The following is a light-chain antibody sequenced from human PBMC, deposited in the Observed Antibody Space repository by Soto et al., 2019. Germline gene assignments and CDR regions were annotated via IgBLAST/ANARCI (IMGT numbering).Light chain of an antibody. CDR2: EVS. J-gene: IGLJ1*01. V-gene: IGLV2-14*01. Sequence: QSVLAQPASVSGSPEQSITISCTGTSSDVGSYNYVSWYQHHPGKAPKLMISEVSNRPSGISNRFSGSKSGNTASLTISGLQAEDEADYYCSSYAGPSTPIYVFGTGTKVTVL. CDR1: SSDVGSYNY. CDR3: SSYAGPSTPIYV.